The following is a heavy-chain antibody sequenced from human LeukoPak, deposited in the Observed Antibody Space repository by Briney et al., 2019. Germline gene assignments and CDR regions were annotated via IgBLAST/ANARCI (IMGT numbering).Heavy chain of an antibody. CDR3: ARGSPIARPGWFDP. J-gene: IGHJ5*02. V-gene: IGHV4-34*01. Sequence: SETLSLTCAGYGGSFSGYYWSWIRQPPGKGLEWIGEINHSGSTNYNPSLKSRVTISVDTSKNQFSLKLSSVTAADTAVYYCARGSPIARPGWFDPWGQGTLVTVSS. D-gene: IGHD6-6*01. CDR2: INHSGST. CDR1: GGSFSGYY.